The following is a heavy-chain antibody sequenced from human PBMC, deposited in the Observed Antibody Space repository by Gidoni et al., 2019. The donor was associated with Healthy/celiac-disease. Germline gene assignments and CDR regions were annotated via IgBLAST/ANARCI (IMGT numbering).Heavy chain of an antibody. CDR3: ARDSFSRPRTSPRIAAAGKPDY. V-gene: IGHV3-33*01. CDR2: IWYDGSNK. D-gene: IGHD6-13*01. Sequence: VIWYDGSNKYYADSVKGRFTISRDNSKNTLYLQMNSLRAEDTAVYYCARDSFSRPRTSPRIAAAGKPDYWGQGTLVTVSS. J-gene: IGHJ4*02.